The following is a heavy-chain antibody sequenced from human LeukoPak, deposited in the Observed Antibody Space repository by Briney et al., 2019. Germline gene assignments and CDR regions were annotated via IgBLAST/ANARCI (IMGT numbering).Heavy chain of an antibody. D-gene: IGHD1-26*01. J-gene: IGHJ4*02. V-gene: IGHV1-46*01. CDR3: ATGTGSGSYYGLDY. Sequence: ASVKVSCKASGYTFTRYYIHWVRQAPGQGLEWMGIINPSSGSANYAQKFQGRVTMTEDTSTDTAYMELSSLRSEDTAVYYCATGTGSGSYYGLDYWGQGTLVTVSS. CDR1: GYTFTRYY. CDR2: INPSSGSA.